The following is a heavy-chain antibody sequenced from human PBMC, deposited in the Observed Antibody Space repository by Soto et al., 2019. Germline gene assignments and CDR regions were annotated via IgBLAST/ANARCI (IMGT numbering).Heavy chain of an antibody. D-gene: IGHD2-8*01. CDR1: GYTFTSHT. CDR3: AREPEDGVPGDF. Sequence: QVQLVQSGAEVKEPGASVKVSCKASGYTFTSHTIHWARQAPAQGLEWMGWIIVSHGRPRIAPQFQGRVTFTTDTSATTAYMELNSLTSEDTAVYFCAREPEDGVPGDFWGQGTLVVVSS. J-gene: IGHJ4*02. CDR2: IIVSHGRP. V-gene: IGHV1-3*01.